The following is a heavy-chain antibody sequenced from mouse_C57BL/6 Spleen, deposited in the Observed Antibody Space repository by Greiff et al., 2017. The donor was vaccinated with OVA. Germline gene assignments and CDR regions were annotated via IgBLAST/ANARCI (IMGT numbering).Heavy chain of an antibody. V-gene: IGHV5-4*03. CDR3: ARVERTVRAHSRYAMDY. CDR2: LSDGGSYT. Sequence: EVKLVEPGGGLVKPGGSLKLSCAASGFTFSSYAMSWVRQTPEKRLEWVATLSDGGSYTYYPDNVKGRFTISRDNAKNSLYLQMSHLKSEDSAMYYCARVERTVRAHSRYAMDYWGQGTSVTVSS. J-gene: IGHJ4*01. CDR1: GFTFSSYA. D-gene: IGHD3-3*01.